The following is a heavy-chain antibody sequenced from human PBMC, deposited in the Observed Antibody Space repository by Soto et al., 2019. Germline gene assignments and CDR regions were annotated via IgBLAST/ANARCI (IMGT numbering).Heavy chain of an antibody. D-gene: IGHD3-16*01. CDR1: GYTFSDYY. CDR3: ARDLKGDPYYAMDV. J-gene: IGHJ6*02. V-gene: IGHV1-2*02. Sequence: ASVKVSCKASGYTFSDYYIHWVRQAPGQGLEWMGWISPRSGSANFAQRFQGRVSMTRDTSITTAYMELRRLKSDDTAVYFCARDLKGDPYYAMDVWGQGTTVTVSS. CDR2: ISPRSGSA.